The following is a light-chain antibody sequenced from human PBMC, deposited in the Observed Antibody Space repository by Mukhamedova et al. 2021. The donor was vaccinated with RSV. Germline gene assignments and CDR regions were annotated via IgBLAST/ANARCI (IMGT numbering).Light chain of an antibody. CDR1: QSVSSSY. J-gene: IGKJ4*01. CDR3: QQYGSSPLT. Sequence: ASQSVSSSYLAWYQQKPGQAPRLLIYGASSRATGIPDRFSGSGSGTDFTLTISRLEPEDFAVYYCQQYGSSPLTFGGGTKVEIK. V-gene: IGKV3-20*01. CDR2: GAS.